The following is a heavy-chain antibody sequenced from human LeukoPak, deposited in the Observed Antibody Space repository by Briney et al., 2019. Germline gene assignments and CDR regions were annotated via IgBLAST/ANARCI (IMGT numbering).Heavy chain of an antibody. J-gene: IGHJ4*02. Sequence: GGSLRLSCAASGFTFSSYAMSWVRQAPGKGLEWVSAISGSGGSTYYADSVKGRFTISRDNSKNTLYLQMNSLRAEDTAVYYCAKGWDDWLFQPNSYYFDYWGQGTLVTVSS. CDR3: AKGWDDWLFQPNSYYFDY. D-gene: IGHD3-9*01. V-gene: IGHV3-23*01. CDR2: ISGSGGST. CDR1: GFTFSSYA.